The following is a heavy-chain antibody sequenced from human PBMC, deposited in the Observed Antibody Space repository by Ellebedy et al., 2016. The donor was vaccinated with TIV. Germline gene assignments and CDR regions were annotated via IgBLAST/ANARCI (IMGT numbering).Heavy chain of an antibody. J-gene: IGHJ6*02. CDR3: ARSGETHYYSGMDV. D-gene: IGHD7-27*01. CDR1: GFTFSKYD. CDR2: IGTAGDT. V-gene: IGHV3-13*04. Sequence: GESLKISCAASGFTFSKYDMHWVRQVAGKGLEWVSVIGTAGDTYYPGSVKGRFTISRENAKSSLYLQMNSLRAGDTAVYYCARSGETHYYSGMDVWGQGTTVIVSS.